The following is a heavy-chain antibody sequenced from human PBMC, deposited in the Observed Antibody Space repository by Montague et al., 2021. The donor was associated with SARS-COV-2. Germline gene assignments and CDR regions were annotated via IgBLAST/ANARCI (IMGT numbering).Heavy chain of an antibody. CDR2: INHGGST. CDR3: ARLGEGVVPAPILGVGPFYSYYYMDV. CDR1: GGSFSGYY. J-gene: IGHJ6*03. V-gene: IGHV4-34*01. Sequence: SEILSLTCAVHGGSFSGYYWNWIRQPPGKGLEWIGEINHGGSTNYNPSLQSRITISADTSKNQFSLKVTSVAAADTAVYYCARLGEGVVPAPILGVGPFYSYYYMDVWGKGTTVTVYS. D-gene: IGHD2-2*02.